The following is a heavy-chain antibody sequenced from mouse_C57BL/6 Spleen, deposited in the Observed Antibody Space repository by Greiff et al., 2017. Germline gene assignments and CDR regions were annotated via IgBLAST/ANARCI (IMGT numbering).Heavy chain of an antibody. V-gene: IGHV1-81*01. J-gene: IGHJ4*01. Sequence: QVQLKESGAELARPGASVKLSCKASGYTFTSYGISWVKQRTGQGLEWIGEIYPRSGNTYYNEKFKGKATLTADKSSSTAYMELRSLTSEDSAVYFCAKGGDPDYAMDYWGQGTSVTVSS. CDR3: AKGGDPDYAMDY. CDR2: IYPRSGNT. CDR1: GYTFTSYG.